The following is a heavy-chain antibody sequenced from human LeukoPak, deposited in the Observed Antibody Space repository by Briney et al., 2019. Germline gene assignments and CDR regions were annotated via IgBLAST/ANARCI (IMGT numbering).Heavy chain of an antibody. CDR1: GGSISGYY. CDR3: AREGSSACAWFDP. J-gene: IGHJ5*02. CDR2: IYSSGTT. Sequence: SETLSLTCTVSGGSISGYYWSWIRQPAGKGLEWIGHIYSSGTTNYNPSLKSRVTMSMDTSKNQFSLRLTSVTAADTAVYYCAREGSSACAWFDPWGQGTLVTVSS. V-gene: IGHV4-4*07. D-gene: IGHD2-2*01.